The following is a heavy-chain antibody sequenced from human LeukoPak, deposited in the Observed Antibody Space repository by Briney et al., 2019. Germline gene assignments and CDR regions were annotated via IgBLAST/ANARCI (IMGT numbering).Heavy chain of an antibody. J-gene: IGHJ4*02. D-gene: IGHD3-22*01. CDR3: AKRSSSGQIGHFDY. CDR1: GFTFSSYW. V-gene: IGHV3-7*01. CDR2: IKQDGSEK. Sequence: ETGGSLRLSCAASGFTFSSYWMSWVRQAPGKGLEWVANIKQDGSEKYYVDSVKGRFTISRDNAKNSLYLQMNSLRAEDTAVYYCAKRSSSGQIGHFDYWGQGTLVTVSS.